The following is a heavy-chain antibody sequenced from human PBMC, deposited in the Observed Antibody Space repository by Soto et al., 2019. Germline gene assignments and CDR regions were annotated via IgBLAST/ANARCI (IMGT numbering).Heavy chain of an antibody. CDR1: GCTVRGEW. CDR2: IKSDGTMT. V-gene: IGHV3-74*03. Sequence: GCSLRLSCAASGCTVRGEWMHWVRQAPGKGLVWVSRIKSDGTMTMYADSVKGRFTISRDNAKNTLYLQMNSLREEDTAVYSRPPPDSFETSGQGTPVTLSS. J-gene: IGHJ5*02. CDR3: PPPDSFET.